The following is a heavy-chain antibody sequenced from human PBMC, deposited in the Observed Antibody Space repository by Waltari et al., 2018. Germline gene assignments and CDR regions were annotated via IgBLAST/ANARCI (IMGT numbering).Heavy chain of an antibody. CDR3: AREYGVTPFDAFDI. CDR2: ISSSSSTI. CDR1: GGSFSGYY. D-gene: IGHD4-4*01. Sequence: QVQLQQWGAGLLQPSETLSLTCAVYGGSFSGYYWSWIRQPPGKGLEWVSYISSSSSTIYYADSVKGRFTISRDNAKNSLYLQMNSLRAEDTAVYYCAREYGVTPFDAFDIWGQGTMVTVSS. V-gene: IGHV3-11*04. J-gene: IGHJ3*02.